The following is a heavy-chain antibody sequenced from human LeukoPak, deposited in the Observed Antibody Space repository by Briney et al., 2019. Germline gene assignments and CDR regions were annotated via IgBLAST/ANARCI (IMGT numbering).Heavy chain of an antibody. Sequence: GGSLRLSCVATGFTLSSHWMHWVRQAPGKGLVWVSRINIDGGTTIYEDSVKGRFTISRDNAKNTLFLQLNSLRAEATGVYYCARVAYSSGRYYYYYMDVWGNGTTVTVSS. J-gene: IGHJ6*03. CDR1: GFTLSSHW. CDR3: ARVAYSSGRYYYYYMDV. CDR2: INIDGGTT. D-gene: IGHD5-18*01. V-gene: IGHV3-74*01.